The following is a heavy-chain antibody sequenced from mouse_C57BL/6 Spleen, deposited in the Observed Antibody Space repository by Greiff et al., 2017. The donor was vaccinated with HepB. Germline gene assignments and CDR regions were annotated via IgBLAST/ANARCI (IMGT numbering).Heavy chain of an antibody. V-gene: IGHV2-6-1*01. D-gene: IGHD2-5*01. Sequence: VQLVESGPGLVAPSQSLSITCTVSGFSLTSYGVHWVRQPPGKGLEWLVVIWSDGSTTYNSALKSRLSISKDNSKSQVFLKMNSLQTDDTAMYYCARHGDSNFYYAMDYWGQGTSVTVSS. CDR3: ARHGDSNFYYAMDY. CDR1: GFSLTSYG. CDR2: IWSDGST. J-gene: IGHJ4*01.